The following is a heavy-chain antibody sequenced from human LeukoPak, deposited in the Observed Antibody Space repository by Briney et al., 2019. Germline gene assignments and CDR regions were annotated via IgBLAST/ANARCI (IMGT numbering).Heavy chain of an antibody. CDR2: IYYSGST. V-gene: IGHV4-59*08. CDR3: ARHVSRYYYDSSGYYKDAFDI. D-gene: IGHD3-22*01. Sequence: SETLPLTCTVSGGSISSYYWSWIRQPPGKGLEWIGYIYYSGSTNYNPSLKSRVTISVDTSKNQFSLKLSSVTAADTAVYYCARHVSRYYYDSSGYYKDAFDIWGQGTMVTVSS. CDR1: GGSISSYY. J-gene: IGHJ3*02.